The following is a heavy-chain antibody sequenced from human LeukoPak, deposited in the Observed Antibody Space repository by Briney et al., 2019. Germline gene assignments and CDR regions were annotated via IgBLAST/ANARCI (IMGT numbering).Heavy chain of an antibody. CDR3: ARGVDVAAAGTEYYFDY. Sequence: GGSLRLSCAASGFTFSDYYMSWIRQAPGKGREWVSYISHSSTYTNYADSVKGRFTISRDNTKNSLYLQMNNLRAEDTAVYYCARGVDVAAAGTEYYFDYWGQGALVTVSS. V-gene: IGHV3-11*06. D-gene: IGHD6-13*01. J-gene: IGHJ4*02. CDR1: GFTFSDYY. CDR2: ISHSSTYT.